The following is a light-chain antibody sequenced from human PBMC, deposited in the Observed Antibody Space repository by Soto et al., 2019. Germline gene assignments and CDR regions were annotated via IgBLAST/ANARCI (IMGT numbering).Light chain of an antibody. CDR3: QQRSSWPRIT. CDR2: AAS. CDR1: QSVGGY. V-gene: IGKV3-11*01. J-gene: IGKJ3*01. Sequence: IVLTQSPATLSLSPGERATLSCRASQSVGGYLAWYQQKPGQAPRLLIYAASNRATGIPARFSGSGSGTDFSLTISSMEPEDFAIYYCQQRSSWPRITFGPGTKVDLK.